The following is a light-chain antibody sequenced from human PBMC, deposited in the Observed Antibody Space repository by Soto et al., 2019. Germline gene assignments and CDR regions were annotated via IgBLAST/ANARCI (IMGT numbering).Light chain of an antibody. J-gene: IGKJ1*01. Sequence: EIVLTQSPGTLSLSPGERATLSCRAIQSVSNNYLAWYQQKPGQAPRLLIYGVSTRATGVPARFSGSGSGTEFTLTISSLQPEDFAVYYCQHYYYWPPWTFGQGTKVDIK. CDR2: GVS. CDR1: QSVSNN. CDR3: QHYYYWPPWT. V-gene: IGKV3-15*01.